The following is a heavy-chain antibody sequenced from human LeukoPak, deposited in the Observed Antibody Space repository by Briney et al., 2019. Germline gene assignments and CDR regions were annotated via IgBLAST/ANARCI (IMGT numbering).Heavy chain of an antibody. CDR3: ARGTFAEYYDSSGYYPRDAFDI. J-gene: IGHJ3*02. D-gene: IGHD3-22*01. CDR1: GGSISSYY. Sequence: SETLSLTCTVSGGSISSYYWSWIRQPPGKGLEWIGEINHSGSTNYNPSLKSRVTISVDTSKNQFSLKLSSVTAADTAVYYCARGTFAEYYDSSGYYPRDAFDIWGQGTMVTVSS. CDR2: INHSGST. V-gene: IGHV4-34*01.